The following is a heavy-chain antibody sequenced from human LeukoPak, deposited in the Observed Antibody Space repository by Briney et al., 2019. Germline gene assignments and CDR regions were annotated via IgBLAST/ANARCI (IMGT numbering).Heavy chain of an antibody. CDR3: TRDVGFRFDP. CDR2: ISSTTNIR. J-gene: IGHJ5*02. Sequence: WGSLRLSCAASGFTFSSYEMNWVRQAPGKGLEWVSYISSTTNIRYYADSVKGRFTISRDNAKNSLYLQMHSLRAEDTALYYCTRDVGFRFDPWGQGTLVTVSS. CDR1: GFTFSSYE. D-gene: IGHD2-15*01. V-gene: IGHV3-48*03.